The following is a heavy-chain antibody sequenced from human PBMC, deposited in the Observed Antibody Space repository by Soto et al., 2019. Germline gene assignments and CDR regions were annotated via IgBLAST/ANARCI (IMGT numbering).Heavy chain of an antibody. Sequence: VHLSESGGGLVQPGGSLRLSCAASGFTFSNSAMSWVRQAPGKGLEWVATFREDGGTTHYADSVKGRFTIYRDASKNMRTLQMNSLRAEDTAIYYGAKNSRWCIISPTHDYWGQGTLVTVSS. CDR3: AKNSRWCIISPTHDY. CDR1: GFTFSNSA. V-gene: IGHV3-23*01. J-gene: IGHJ4*02. CDR2: FREDGGTT. D-gene: IGHD2-8*01.